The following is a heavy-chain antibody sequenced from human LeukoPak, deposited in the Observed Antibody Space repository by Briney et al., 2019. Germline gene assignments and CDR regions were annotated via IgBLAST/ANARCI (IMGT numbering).Heavy chain of an antibody. CDR2: ISWNSGSI. D-gene: IGHD3-22*01. Sequence: PGRSLRLSCAASGFTFDDYAMHWVRQAPGKGLEGVSGISWNSGSIGYADSVKGRFTISRDNAKNSLYLQMNSLRAEDTALYYCAKDISPVVVTPYDYWDQGTLVTVSS. J-gene: IGHJ4*02. CDR1: GFTFDDYA. CDR3: AKDISPVVVTPYDY. V-gene: IGHV3-9*01.